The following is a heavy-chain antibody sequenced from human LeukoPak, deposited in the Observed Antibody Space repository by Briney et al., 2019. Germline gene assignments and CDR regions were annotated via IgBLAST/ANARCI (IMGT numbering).Heavy chain of an antibody. CDR2: IGAYNGNT. D-gene: IGHD4-17*01. Sequence: ASVKVSCKASGYTFTSYGISWVRQAPGQGLEWMGWIGAYNGNTNYAQKLQGRVTMTTDTSTSTAYMELRSLRSDDTAVYYCARDDYGDYPPYYFDYWGQGTLVTVSS. CDR3: ARDDYGDYPPYYFDY. J-gene: IGHJ4*02. V-gene: IGHV1-18*04. CDR1: GYTFTSYG.